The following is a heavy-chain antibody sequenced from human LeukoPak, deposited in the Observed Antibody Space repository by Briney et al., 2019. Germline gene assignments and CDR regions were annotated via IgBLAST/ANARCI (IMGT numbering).Heavy chain of an antibody. CDR1: VGSIIIYY. CDR2: IHYIGIT. J-gene: IGHJ5*02. Sequence: PSETLSLTCSLSVGSIIIYYWNWIRQPPGKGLEWIGYIHYIGITNYNPSLKSRVTISTYTSKNQCSLRVTSVAATDTAVYYCAGSGSYGPFDPWGQGTLVTVSS. V-gene: IGHV4-59*12. CDR3: AGSGSYGPFDP. D-gene: IGHD3-16*01.